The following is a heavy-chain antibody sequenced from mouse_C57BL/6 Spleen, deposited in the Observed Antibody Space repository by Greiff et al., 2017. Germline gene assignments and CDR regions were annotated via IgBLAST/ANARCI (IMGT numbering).Heavy chain of an antibody. CDR2: IYPRSGNT. J-gene: IGHJ2*01. Sequence: QVHVKQSGAELARPGASVKLSCKASGYTFTSYGISWVKQRTGQGLEWIGEIYPRSGNTYYNEKFKGKATLTADKSSSTAYMELRSLTSEDSAVYFCARGDGSSYDDYWGQGTTLTVSS. CDR1: GYTFTSYG. D-gene: IGHD1-1*01. V-gene: IGHV1-81*01. CDR3: ARGDGSSYDDY.